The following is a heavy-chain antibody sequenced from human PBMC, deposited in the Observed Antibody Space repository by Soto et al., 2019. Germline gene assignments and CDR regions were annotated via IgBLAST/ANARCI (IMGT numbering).Heavy chain of an antibody. CDR1: GYTFTSYA. CDR3: AMEWLFGRYYFDY. Sequence: GASVKVSCKASGYTFTSYAMHWVRQSPGQRLEWMGWINAGNGNTKYSQKFQGRVTITRDTSASTAYMELSSLRSEDTAVYYCAMEWLFGRYYFDYWGQGTLVTVSS. D-gene: IGHD3-3*01. J-gene: IGHJ4*02. CDR2: INAGNGNT. V-gene: IGHV1-3*01.